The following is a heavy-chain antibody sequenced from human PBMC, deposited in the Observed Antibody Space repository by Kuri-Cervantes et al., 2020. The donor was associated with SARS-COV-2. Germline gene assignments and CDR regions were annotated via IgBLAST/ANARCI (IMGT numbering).Heavy chain of an antibody. CDR2: FDPEDGET. CDR3: ATYSPYYYYGMDV. D-gene: IGHD2-15*01. J-gene: IGHJ6*02. Sequence: ASVNVSCKVSGYTLTELSMHWVRQAPGKGLEWMGGFDPEDGETIYAQKFQGRVTMTEDASTDTAYMELSSLRSEDTAVYYCATYSPYYYYGMDVWGQGTTVTVSS. V-gene: IGHV1-24*01. CDR1: GYTLTELS.